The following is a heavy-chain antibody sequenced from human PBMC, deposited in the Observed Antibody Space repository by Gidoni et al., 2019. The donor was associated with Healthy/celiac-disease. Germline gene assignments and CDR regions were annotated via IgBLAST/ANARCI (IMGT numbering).Heavy chain of an antibody. V-gene: IGHV3-30*18. J-gene: IGHJ3*02. D-gene: IGHD1-26*01. CDR1: GFTFSSDG. CDR2: ISYDGSNK. CDR3: AKDRRDGGSYYLAFDI. Sequence: QVQLVESAGGVVQPGRSMRLSCAATGFTFSSDGMHWVRQAPGKGLEWVAVISYDGSNKYYADSVKGRFTISRDNSKNTLYLQMNSLRAEDTAVYYCAKDRRDGGSYYLAFDIWGQGTMVTVSS.